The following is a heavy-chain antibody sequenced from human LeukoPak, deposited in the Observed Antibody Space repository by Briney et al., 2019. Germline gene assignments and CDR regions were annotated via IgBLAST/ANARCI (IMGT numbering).Heavy chain of an antibody. Sequence: SETLSLTCIVSGAAMSSYYWSWIRQPPGKGLEWIGYIYYSENPNYNPSLKSRVTISVDMSKNQFSLKLSSVTAADMAVYYCAMGYYYDSSGYALGYYGMDAWGQGTTVTVSS. CDR1: GAAMSSYY. J-gene: IGHJ6*02. V-gene: IGHV4-59*08. D-gene: IGHD3-22*01. CDR3: AMGYYYDSSGYALGYYGMDA. CDR2: IYYSENP.